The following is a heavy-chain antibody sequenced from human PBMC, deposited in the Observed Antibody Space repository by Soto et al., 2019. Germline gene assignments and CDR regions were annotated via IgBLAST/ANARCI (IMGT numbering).Heavy chain of an antibody. CDR1: GYTFTSYY. V-gene: IGHV1-46*01. CDR2: LNRTSGST. J-gene: IGHJ4*02. D-gene: IGHD2-15*01. Sequence: QVQLVQSGAEVEKPGASVKLSCKASGYTFTSYYIHWVRQAPGQGLEWMGILNRTSGSTTYAQKFQGRVAMTRDTSTSTVYMELSSLRSEDTAVYYCARAGSAIVVVVTASTGGYFDYWGQGTLVTVSS. CDR3: ARAGSAIVVVVTASTGGYFDY.